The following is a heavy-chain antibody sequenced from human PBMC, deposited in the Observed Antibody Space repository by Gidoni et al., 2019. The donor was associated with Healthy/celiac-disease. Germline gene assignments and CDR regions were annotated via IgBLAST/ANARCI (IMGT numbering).Heavy chain of an antibody. V-gene: IGHV1-18*01. D-gene: IGHD7-27*01. J-gene: IGHJ5*02. CDR3: ARCGDQTLKGEVDP. CDR1: GYTFPRYG. Sequence: QVQLVQSVAAVNKPGASVQVSCKAAGYTFPRYGISWVRKGPGQGLEWMEWISADTGTTNDAQKLQGRVTMTTDTSPSTAYRALRSLRSVDTAVYYWARCGDQTLKGEVDPWGQGTLVTVSS. CDR2: ISADTGTT.